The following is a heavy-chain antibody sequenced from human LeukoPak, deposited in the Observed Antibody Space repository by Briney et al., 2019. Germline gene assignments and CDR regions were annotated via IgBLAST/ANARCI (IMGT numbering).Heavy chain of an antibody. CDR3: ARDLGFGYDFPGF. J-gene: IGHJ4*02. D-gene: IGHD5-12*01. CDR1: GYTFTDYY. CDR2: INPKSGGT. Sequence: ASVKVSCKASGYTFTDYYMHWVRQAPGQGFEWMGWINPKSGGTNDAQRFQGRITMTTDTSVSTAYMELSRLTPDDTAVYYCARDLGFGYDFPGFWDLGTLVTVSS. V-gene: IGHV1-2*02.